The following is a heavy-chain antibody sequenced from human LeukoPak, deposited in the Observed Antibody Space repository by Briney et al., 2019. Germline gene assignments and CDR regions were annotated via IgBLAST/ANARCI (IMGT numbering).Heavy chain of an antibody. V-gene: IGHV3-74*01. Sequence: QPGGSLRLSCAASGFTFSHYWMQWVREAPGKGLVGVSRINSDESSTNYADSVKGRFTISRDNAKNTLYLQMNSLRAEDTAEYYCARVWGSDAFDIWGQGTMVTVSS. CDR3: ARVWGSDAFDI. J-gene: IGHJ3*02. CDR1: GFTFSHYW. CDR2: INSDESST. D-gene: IGHD3-16*01.